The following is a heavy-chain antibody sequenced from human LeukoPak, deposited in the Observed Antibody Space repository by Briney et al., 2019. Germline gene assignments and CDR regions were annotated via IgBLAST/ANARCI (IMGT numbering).Heavy chain of an antibody. V-gene: IGHV5-51*01. J-gene: IGHJ5*02. CDR3: ARLAVAIDWFDP. D-gene: IGHD6-19*01. CDR2: IYPGDSDT. CDR1: GYXFTSYW. Sequence: GESLKISCNGSGYXFTSYWIGWVRQMPGKGLVWMGIIYPGDSDTRYSPSFQGQVTISADKSISTAYLQWSSLKASDTAMYYCARLAVAIDWFDPWGQGTLVTVSS.